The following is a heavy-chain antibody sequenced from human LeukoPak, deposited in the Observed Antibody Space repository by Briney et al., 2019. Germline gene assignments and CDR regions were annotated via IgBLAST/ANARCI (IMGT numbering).Heavy chain of an antibody. CDR2: IYYSGST. J-gene: IGHJ6*02. Sequence: SETLSLTCTVSGGSISSGGYYWSWIRQHPGKGLEWIGYIYYSGSTYYNPSLKSRVTISVDTSKNQFSLKLSSVTAADTAVYYCARVGGSGSYYYAMDVWGQGTTVTVPS. CDR1: GGSISSGGYY. D-gene: IGHD3-10*01. CDR3: ARVGGSGSYYYAMDV. V-gene: IGHV4-31*03.